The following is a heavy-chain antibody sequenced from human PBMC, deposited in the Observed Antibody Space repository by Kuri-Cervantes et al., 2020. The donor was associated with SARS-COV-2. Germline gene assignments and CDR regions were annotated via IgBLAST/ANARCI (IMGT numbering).Heavy chain of an antibody. V-gene: IGHV3-30*18. D-gene: IGHD2-8*01. CDR1: GFTFRSYG. CDR2: ISYDGSNK. CDR3: AKAYRGEWCMLRPQVCYGMDV. Sequence: GESLKISCAASGFTFRSYGMHWVRQAPGKGLEWVAVISYDGSNKYYADSVKGPFTISRDNSKNTLYLQMNSLRAEDTAVYYCAKAYRGEWCMLRPQVCYGMDVWGQGTTVTVSS. J-gene: IGHJ6*02.